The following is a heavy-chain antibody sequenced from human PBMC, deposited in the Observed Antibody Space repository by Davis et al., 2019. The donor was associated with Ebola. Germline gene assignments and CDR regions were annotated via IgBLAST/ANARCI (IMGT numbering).Heavy chain of an antibody. CDR1: GYSFTHYS. CDR2: VSGNNGKT. J-gene: IGHJ5*02. Sequence: ASVKVSCKASGYSFTHYSFSWVRQAPGQGLEWMGWVSGNNGKTDYAQKFQGRVAMTRDTSTSTVYLDLSSLTSDDTAVYYCAIGSGALISPWGQGTLVSVSS. V-gene: IGHV1-18*01. CDR3: AIGSGALISP. D-gene: IGHD6-19*01.